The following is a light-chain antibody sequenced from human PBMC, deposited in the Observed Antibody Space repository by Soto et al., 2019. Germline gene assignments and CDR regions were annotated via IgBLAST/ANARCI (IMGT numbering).Light chain of an antibody. J-gene: IGLJ3*02. V-gene: IGLV1-44*01. Sequence: QLVLTQPPSASGTPGQRVTISCSGSSSNIGSNTVNWYQQLPGTAPKLLIYSNNQRPSGVPDRFSGSKSGTSASLAISGLQSEDEADYDCAAWDDSLNGLWVFGGGTKLT. CDR3: AAWDDSLNGLWV. CDR2: SNN. CDR1: SSNIGSNT.